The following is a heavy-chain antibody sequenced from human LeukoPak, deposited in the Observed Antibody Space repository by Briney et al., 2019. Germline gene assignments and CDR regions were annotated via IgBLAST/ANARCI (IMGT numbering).Heavy chain of an antibody. J-gene: IGHJ4*02. CDR3: AREKYYYDTTYYYVKYFDY. V-gene: IGHV3-74*01. D-gene: IGHD3-22*01. CDR1: GFTFSSYW. CDR2: INGDGSST. Sequence: GGSLRLSCAASGFTFSSYWMNWVRQAPGKGLVWVSRINGDGSSTNYADSVKGRFTISKDNAKNSLYLQMNSLRAEDTAVYYCAREKYYYDTTYYYVKYFDYWGQGTLVTVSS.